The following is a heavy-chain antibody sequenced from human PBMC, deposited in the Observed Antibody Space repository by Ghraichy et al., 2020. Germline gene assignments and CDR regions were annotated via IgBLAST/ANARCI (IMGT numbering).Heavy chain of an antibody. Sequence: SETLSLTCSVSNGSVTGYYWSWLRQPPGQGLEWIAYIYSSGTTYYNPSLQSRVTISIDTSKNQISLKVTSLTAADTAVYYCARGGRYYDRSGYFDDWGQGTRVAVAS. CDR1: NGSVTGYY. D-gene: IGHD3-22*01. J-gene: IGHJ4*02. CDR2: IYSSGTT. V-gene: IGHV4-59*02. CDR3: ARGGRYYDRSGYFDD.